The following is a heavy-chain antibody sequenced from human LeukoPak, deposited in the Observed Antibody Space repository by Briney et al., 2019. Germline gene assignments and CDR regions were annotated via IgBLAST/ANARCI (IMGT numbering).Heavy chain of an antibody. CDR1: GFTFSSYA. CDR3: ARDSGHSSGWTYYYFYYMDV. J-gene: IGHJ6*03. Sequence: GGSLRLSCAASGFTFSSYAMHWVRQAPGKGLEWVAVISYDGSNKYYADSVKGRFTISRDNSKNTLYLQMNSLRAEDTAVYYCARDSGHSSGWTYYYFYYMDVWGKGTTVTVSS. CDR2: ISYDGSNK. V-gene: IGHV3-30*04. D-gene: IGHD6-19*01.